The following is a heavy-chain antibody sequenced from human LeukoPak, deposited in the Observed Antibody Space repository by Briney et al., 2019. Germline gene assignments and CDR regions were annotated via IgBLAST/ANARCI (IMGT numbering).Heavy chain of an antibody. V-gene: IGHV1-69-2*01. CDR2: VDPEDGET. Sequence: ASVKISCKVSGYTFTDYYMHWVQQAPGKGLEWMGLVDPEDGETIYAEKFQGRVTIPADTSTDTAYMELSSLRSEDTAVYYCATARYSSGWAFDYWGQGTLVTVS. J-gene: IGHJ4*02. D-gene: IGHD6-19*01. CDR1: GYTFTDYY. CDR3: ATARYSSGWAFDY.